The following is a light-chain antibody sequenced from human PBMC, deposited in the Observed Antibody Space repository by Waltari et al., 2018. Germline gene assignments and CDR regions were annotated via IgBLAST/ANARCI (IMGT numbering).Light chain of an antibody. Sequence: EIVLPQSPATLPLPPGERATLSCRASQSVSSYVAWYQQKPGQAPRLLIYDASNRATGIPARFSGSGSGTDFTLTISSLEPEDFAVYYCQQRSNWPLTFGGGTKVEIK. CDR2: DAS. J-gene: IGKJ4*01. CDR3: QQRSNWPLT. CDR1: QSVSSY. V-gene: IGKV3-11*01.